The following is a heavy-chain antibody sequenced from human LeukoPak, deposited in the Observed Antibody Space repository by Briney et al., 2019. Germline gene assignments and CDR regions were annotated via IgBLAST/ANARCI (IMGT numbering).Heavy chain of an antibody. Sequence: SETLSLTCTVSGGFFSSNSYYWGWIRQPPGKGLEWIGNISYSGSTYYNPSLKSRVTISVDTSKNQFSLKLNSVTAADTAVYYCASLNYYDSSGYYYWGQGTLVTVSS. CDR2: ISYSGST. D-gene: IGHD3-22*01. CDR1: GGFFSSNSYY. CDR3: ASLNYYDSSGYYY. V-gene: IGHV4-39*07. J-gene: IGHJ4*02.